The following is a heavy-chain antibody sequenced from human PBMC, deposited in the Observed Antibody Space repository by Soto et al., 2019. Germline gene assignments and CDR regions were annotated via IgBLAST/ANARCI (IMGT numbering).Heavy chain of an antibody. V-gene: IGHV3-9*01. J-gene: IGHJ4*02. CDR1: GFSFGDYA. Sequence: EVQLVESGGGLVQPGRSLRLSCAASGFSFGDYAMQWVRQVPGKGLEWVSSISWNGESIGYADSVKGRFTISRDNGKKYVYLQMNSLRGEDTALYYCAKDVGSSGWYDGFDSWGQGTLVTV. CDR2: ISWNGESI. D-gene: IGHD6-19*01. CDR3: AKDVGSSGWYDGFDS.